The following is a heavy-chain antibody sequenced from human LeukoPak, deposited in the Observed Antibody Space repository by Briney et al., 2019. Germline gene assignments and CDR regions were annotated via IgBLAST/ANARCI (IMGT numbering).Heavy chain of an antibody. Sequence: PGGSLRLSCAASGFTFSSYGMHWVRQAPGKGLEWVAVISYDGSNKYYADSVKGRFTISRDNSKNTLYLQMNSLRAEDTAVYYCARDLVRVITFGGVIDYYYYGMDVWGKGTTVTVSS. CDR1: GFTFSSYG. V-gene: IGHV3-30*03. D-gene: IGHD3-16*02. CDR3: ARDLVRVITFGGVIDYYYYGMDV. CDR2: ISYDGSNK. J-gene: IGHJ6*04.